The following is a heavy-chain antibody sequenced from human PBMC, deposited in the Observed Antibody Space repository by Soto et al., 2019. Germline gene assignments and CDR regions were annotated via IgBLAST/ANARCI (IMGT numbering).Heavy chain of an antibody. CDR3: ARALFDWFALVTDY. Sequence: ASVKVSCKASGYTFTSYDINWVRQATGQGLEWMGWMNSNSGNTGYAQKFQGRVTMTRNTSISTAYMELSSLRSEDTAVYYCARALFDWFALVTDYWGQGTLVTVSS. D-gene: IGHD3-9*01. J-gene: IGHJ4*02. CDR2: MNSNSGNT. V-gene: IGHV1-8*01. CDR1: GYTFTSYD.